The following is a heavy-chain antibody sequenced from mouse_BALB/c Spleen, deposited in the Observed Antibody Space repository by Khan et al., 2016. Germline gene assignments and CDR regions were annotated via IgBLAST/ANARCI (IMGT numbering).Heavy chain of an antibody. V-gene: IGHV5-6-5*01. J-gene: IGHJ2*01. CDR1: GFTFSSYA. CDR3: ASKVYYLDY. CDR2: ISSGGSS. Sequence: EVELVESGGGLVKPGGSLKLSCAASGFTFSSYAMYWVRQTPEKRLEWVASISSGGSSFYPDVLMDRLTISSDNATNILYLQMSSLRSEDTAMDDCASKVYYLDYWGQGTTLTVSS.